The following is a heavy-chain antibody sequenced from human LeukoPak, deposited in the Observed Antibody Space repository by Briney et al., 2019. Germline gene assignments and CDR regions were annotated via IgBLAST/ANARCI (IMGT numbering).Heavy chain of an antibody. Sequence: GASVKVSCKASGYTFTSYYMHWVRQAPGQGLEWMGLINPTGDSTGYAQKFQGRVTMTRDMSTSTDYLELSSLRSEDTAIYYCARDNWVDDNAWWFDPWGQGTLVTVSS. CDR3: ARDNWVDDNAWWFDP. J-gene: IGHJ5*02. V-gene: IGHV1-46*01. CDR2: INPTGDST. CDR1: GYTFTSYY. D-gene: IGHD3-22*01.